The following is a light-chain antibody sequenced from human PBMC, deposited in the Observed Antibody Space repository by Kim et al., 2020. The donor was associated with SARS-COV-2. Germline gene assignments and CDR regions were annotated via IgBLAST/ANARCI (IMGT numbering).Light chain of an antibody. Sequence: DIQMTQSPSSLSASVGDRVTITCRASQRISSYLNWYQQKPGKAPNLLIYAASSLQSGVPSRFSGSGSGTDFTLTISSLQPEEFATYYCQQGYNTPYTFGQGTKLEIK. CDR3: QQGYNTPYT. V-gene: IGKV1-39*01. CDR2: AAS. J-gene: IGKJ2*01. CDR1: QRISSY.